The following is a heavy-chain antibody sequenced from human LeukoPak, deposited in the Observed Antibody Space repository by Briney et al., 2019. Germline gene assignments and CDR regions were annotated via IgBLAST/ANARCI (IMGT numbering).Heavy chain of an antibody. CDR2: ISAYNGNT. Sequence: GASVKVSCKASGYTFTSYGISWVRQAPGQGLEWMGWISAYNGNTNYAQKLQGRVTMTTDTSTSTAYMELRSLRSDDTAVYYCARGGIWFGEKFPPIHYYYYMDVWGKGTTVTISS. CDR3: ARGGIWFGEKFPPIHYYYYMDV. J-gene: IGHJ6*03. D-gene: IGHD3-10*01. CDR1: GYTFTSYG. V-gene: IGHV1-18*01.